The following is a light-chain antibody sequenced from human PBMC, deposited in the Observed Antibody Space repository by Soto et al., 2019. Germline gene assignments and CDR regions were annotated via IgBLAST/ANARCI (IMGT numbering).Light chain of an antibody. V-gene: IGKV3-20*01. J-gene: IGKJ3*01. CDR3: QQYGSSPGRFT. Sequence: ESVLTQSPGTLSLSPGERATLSCRASQSVSSSYLAWYQQKPGQAPRLLIYGASSRATGIPDRFSGSGSGTDFTLTISRLEPEAFAVYYCQQYGSSPGRFTFGPGTKVDIK. CDR2: GAS. CDR1: QSVSSSY.